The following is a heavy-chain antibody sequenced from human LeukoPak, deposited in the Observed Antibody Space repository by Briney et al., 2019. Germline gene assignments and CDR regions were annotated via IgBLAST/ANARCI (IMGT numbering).Heavy chain of an antibody. CDR1: GFTLSTYT. Sequence: PGGSLRLSCAASGFTLSTYTMNWVRQAPGKGLEWVSSISPTAISTWYADSLKGRFTISRDNARNFLFLEGNALRAEDTGVFYCVRDFLGEYGAGGPWGQGTLVTVSS. V-gene: IGHV3-21*06. CDR2: ISPTAIST. CDR3: VRDFLGEYGAGGP. D-gene: IGHD3-10*01. J-gene: IGHJ5*02.